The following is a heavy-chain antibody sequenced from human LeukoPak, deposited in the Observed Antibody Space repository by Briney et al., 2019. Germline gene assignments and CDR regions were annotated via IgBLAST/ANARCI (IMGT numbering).Heavy chain of an antibody. CDR1: GYTLTELS. D-gene: IGHD3-9*01. CDR3: ATVGALRYFDWLLYFDY. J-gene: IGHJ4*02. CDR2: FDPEDGET. V-gene: IGHV1-24*01. Sequence: GASVKVSXKVSGYTLTELSMHWVRQAPGKGLEWMGGFDPEDGETIYAQKFQGRVTMTEDTSTDTAYMELSSLRSEDTAVYYCATVGALRYFDWLLYFDYWGQGTLVTVSS.